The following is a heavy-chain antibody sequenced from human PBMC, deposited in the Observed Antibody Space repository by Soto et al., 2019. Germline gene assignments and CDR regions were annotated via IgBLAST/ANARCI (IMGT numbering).Heavy chain of an antibody. J-gene: IGHJ5*02. V-gene: IGHV4-30-4*01. D-gene: IGHD2-2*01. CDR3: ARVGGYCSSTSCWFDP. CDR1: GGSISSGDYY. CDR2: IYYSGST. Sequence: QVQLQESGPGLVKPSQTLSLTCTVSGGSISSGDYYWSWIRQPPGKGLEWIGYIYYSGSTYYNPSLKSRVTISVDTSKNQFSLKLSSVTAADTAVYYCARVGGYCSSTSCWFDPWGQGTLVTVSS.